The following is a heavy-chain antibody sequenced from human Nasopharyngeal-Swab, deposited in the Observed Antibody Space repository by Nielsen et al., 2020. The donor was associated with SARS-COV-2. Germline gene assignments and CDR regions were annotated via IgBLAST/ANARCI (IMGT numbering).Heavy chain of an antibody. CDR2: INSDGSRT. Sequence: ESLKISCAASGFTFSSDWMHWVRQAPGKGLVWVSRINSDGSRTNYADSVKGRFTISRDNAKNTLYLQMNSLRPEDTAVYYCARTTIVGDHGGDRDYWGQGTLVTVSS. J-gene: IGHJ4*02. D-gene: IGHD1-26*01. V-gene: IGHV3-74*01. CDR3: ARTTIVGDHGGDRDY. CDR1: GFTFSSDW.